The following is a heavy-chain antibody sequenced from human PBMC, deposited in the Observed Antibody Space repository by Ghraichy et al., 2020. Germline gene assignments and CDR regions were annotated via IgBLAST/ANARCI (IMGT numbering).Heavy chain of an antibody. D-gene: IGHD4-11*01. Sequence: SVKVSCKASGGTFSSYAISWVRQAPGQGLEWMGGIIPIFGTANYAQKIQGRVTITADESTSTAYMELSSLRSEDTAVYYCAREDSNYLTSYYYGMDVWGQGTTVTVSS. CDR2: IIPIFGTA. CDR1: GGTFSSYA. J-gene: IGHJ6*02. V-gene: IGHV1-69*13. CDR3: AREDSNYLTSYYYGMDV.